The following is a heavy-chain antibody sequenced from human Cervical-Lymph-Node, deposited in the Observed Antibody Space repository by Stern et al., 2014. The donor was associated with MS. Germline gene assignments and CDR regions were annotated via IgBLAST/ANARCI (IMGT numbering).Heavy chain of an antibody. J-gene: IGHJ1*01. V-gene: IGHV3-30*04. CDR2: ISYDGSYK. Sequence: DQLVESGGGVVQPGRSLRLSCAASGFTFSSFAMHWVRQAPGKGLGWVALISYDGSYKYYADSVKGRFTISRDNSKNTLYLQMNSLRAEDTAVYYCARDPITMKVVVKTPYFQRWGQGTLVTVSS. CDR3: ARDPITMKVVVKTPYFQR. D-gene: IGHD3-22*01. CDR1: GFTFSSFA.